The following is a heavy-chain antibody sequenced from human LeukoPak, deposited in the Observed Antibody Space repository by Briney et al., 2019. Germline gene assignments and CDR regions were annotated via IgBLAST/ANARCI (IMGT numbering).Heavy chain of an antibody. D-gene: IGHD4-17*01. V-gene: IGHV3-30-3*01. Sequence: PGGSLRLSCAASGFTFSSYAIHWVRQAPGKGLEWVAVISYDGSNKYYADSVKGRFTISRDNSKNTLYLQMNSLRAEDTAVYYCAKGDYGDYEYNWFDPWGQGTLVTVSS. CDR1: GFTFSSYA. CDR3: AKGDYGDYEYNWFDP. CDR2: ISYDGSNK. J-gene: IGHJ5*02.